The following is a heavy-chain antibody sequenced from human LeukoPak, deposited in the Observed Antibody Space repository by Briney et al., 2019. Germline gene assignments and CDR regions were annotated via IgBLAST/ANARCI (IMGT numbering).Heavy chain of an antibody. J-gene: IGHJ4*02. CDR3: ARDLKYSSSWYYFDY. Sequence: PGGSLRLSCAASGFTYSTYAMHWVRQAPGKGLEWVTVISYDGSNKYYADSVKCRFTVSRDTSKNTLYLQMNSLRAEDTAVYYCARDLKYSSSWYYFDYWGQGTLVTVSS. V-gene: IGHV3-30-3*01. CDR2: ISYDGSNK. D-gene: IGHD6-13*01. CDR1: GFTYSTYA.